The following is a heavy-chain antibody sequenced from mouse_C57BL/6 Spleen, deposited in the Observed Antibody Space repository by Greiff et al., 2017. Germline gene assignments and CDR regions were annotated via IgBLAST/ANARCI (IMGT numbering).Heavy chain of an antibody. CDR2: IDPSDSYT. D-gene: IGHD2-1*01. J-gene: IGHJ4*01. CDR3: ARVIYYGNYVYAMDY. CDR1: GYTFTSYW. V-gene: IGHV1-69*01. Sequence: VQLQQSGAELVMPGASVKLSCKASGYTFTSYWMHWVKQRPGQGLEWIGEIDPSDSYTNYNQKFKGKSTLTVDKSSSTAYMQLSSLTSEDSAVYYCARVIYYGNYVYAMDYWGQGTSVTVSS.